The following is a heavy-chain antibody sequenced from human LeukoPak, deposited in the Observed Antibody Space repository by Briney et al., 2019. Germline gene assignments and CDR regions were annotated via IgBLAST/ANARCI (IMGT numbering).Heavy chain of an antibody. CDR3: AREASLYCSGNDCYWAFDR. CDR1: GFTFSSYA. Sequence: GGSLRLSCAASGFTFSSYAMSWVRQAPGKGLEWVANIKQDETKTYYADSVKDRFTISRDNARNSLSLQMNSLRAEDTAMYCCAREASLYCSGNDCYWAFDRWGQGTRVTVSS. CDR2: IKQDETKT. D-gene: IGHD2-15*01. V-gene: IGHV3-7*01. J-gene: IGHJ5*02.